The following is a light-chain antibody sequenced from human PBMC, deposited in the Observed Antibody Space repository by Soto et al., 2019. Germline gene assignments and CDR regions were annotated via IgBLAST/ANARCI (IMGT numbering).Light chain of an antibody. CDR1: QSVISGF. CDR3: QQYDSSPRT. J-gene: IGKJ2*01. V-gene: IGKV3-20*01. Sequence: EIVLTQSPGTLSLSPGERATLSSRASQSVISGFLAWYQRKPGQAPRLLIYGASSRATGIPDRFSGSGSGTAFTLTISRLEPEDFAVYFCQQYDSSPRTFGQGTKLEIK. CDR2: GAS.